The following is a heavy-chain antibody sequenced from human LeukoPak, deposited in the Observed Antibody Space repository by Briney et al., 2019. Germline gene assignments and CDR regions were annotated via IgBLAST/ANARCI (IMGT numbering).Heavy chain of an antibody. CDR3: TRSIVGANTFDY. CDR2: IRSKANSYAT. CDR1: GFTFSGPA. V-gene: IGHV3-73*01. D-gene: IGHD1-26*01. Sequence: QPGGSLKLSCAASGFTFSGPAMHWVRQASGKGLEWVGRIRSKANSYATAYAASVKGRFTISRDDSKNTAYLQMNSLKTEDTAVYYCTRSIVGANTFDYWGQGTLVTVSS. J-gene: IGHJ4*02.